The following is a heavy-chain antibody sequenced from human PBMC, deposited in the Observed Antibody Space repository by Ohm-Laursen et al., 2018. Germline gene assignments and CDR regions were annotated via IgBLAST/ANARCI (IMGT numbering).Heavy chain of an antibody. V-gene: IGHV3-23*01. CDR1: GFTFSTYA. CDR2: ISASGGST. CDR3: AKDVGAKAFDI. D-gene: IGHD1-26*01. Sequence: GSLRLSCAASGFTFSTYAMNWVRQAPGKGLEWVSTISASGGSTYYADSVKGRFTISRDNTKNTVYLQMNSLSAEDTAVYYCAKDVGAKAFDIWGQGTMVTVSS. J-gene: IGHJ3*02.